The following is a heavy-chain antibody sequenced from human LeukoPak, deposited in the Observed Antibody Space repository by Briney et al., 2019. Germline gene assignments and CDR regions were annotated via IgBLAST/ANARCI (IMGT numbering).Heavy chain of an antibody. J-gene: IGHJ3*02. CDR2: ISSSSSYI. CDR1: GFTFSSYS. D-gene: IGHD3-10*01. CDR3: ARAPNGFEGLWFGELLYYPDAFDI. Sequence: PGGSLRLSCAASGFTFSSYSMNWVRQAPGKGLEWVSSISSSSSYIYYADSVKGRFTISRDNAKNSLYLQMNSLGAEDTAVYYCARAPNGFEGLWFGELLYYPDAFDIWGQGTMVTVSS. V-gene: IGHV3-21*01.